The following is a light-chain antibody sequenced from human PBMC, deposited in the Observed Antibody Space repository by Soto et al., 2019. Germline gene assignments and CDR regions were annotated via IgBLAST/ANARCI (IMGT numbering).Light chain of an antibody. J-gene: IGKJ5*01. CDR3: QHYDALPTT. CDR2: DAS. V-gene: IGKV1-33*01. CDR1: QDISKY. Sequence: EIQITRSPSSLSASVGGRVTITCQASQDISKYLNWYQQKQGKAPKVLIYDASNLETGVTSRFSGSVSGTNVILTISSLQKEDSSTYYCQHYDALPTTFGQGTRLEIK.